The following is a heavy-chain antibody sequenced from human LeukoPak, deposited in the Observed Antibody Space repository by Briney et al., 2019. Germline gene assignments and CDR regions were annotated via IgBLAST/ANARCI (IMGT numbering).Heavy chain of an antibody. J-gene: IGHJ5*02. CDR2: IKGDGSEK. Sequence: PGGSLRLSCAASGFTFRNYWMIWVRQAPGKGLEWLGNIKGDGSEKRYADSVRGRFTISRDNAQTSLYLQMNSLRAGDTAVYYCARASDPWLQLTWGQGTLVTVSS. CDR3: ARASDPWLQLT. CDR1: GFTFRNYW. D-gene: IGHD5-24*01. V-gene: IGHV3-7*05.